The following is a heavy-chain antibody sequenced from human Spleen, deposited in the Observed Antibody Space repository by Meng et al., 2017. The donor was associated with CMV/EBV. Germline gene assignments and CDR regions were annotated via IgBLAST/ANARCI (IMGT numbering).Heavy chain of an antibody. V-gene: IGHV4-39*07. CDR3: AREVGDY. CDR1: GGSISSRSYY. D-gene: IGHD1-26*01. J-gene: IGHJ4*02. CDR2: IYYSGST. Sequence: QLHLHESAPGLVKPSETLSLTCTVAGGSISSRSYYWGWLRQPPGKGLEWIGSIYYSGSTYYNPSLKSRVTISVDTSKNQFSLKLSSVTAADTAVYYCAREVGDYWGQGTLVTVSS.